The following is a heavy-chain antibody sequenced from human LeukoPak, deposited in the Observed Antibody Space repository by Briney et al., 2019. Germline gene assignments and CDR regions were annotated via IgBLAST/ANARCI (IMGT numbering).Heavy chain of an antibody. Sequence: PGGSLRLSCAASGFTFSSYSMNWVRQPPGKGLEWVSSISSSSSYIYYADSVQGRFTISRDNAKNSLYLQMNSLRAEDTAVYYCARGGMTTVTELDYSGQGTLVTVSS. CDR2: ISSSSSYI. D-gene: IGHD4-17*01. J-gene: IGHJ4*02. CDR3: ARGGMTTVTELDY. CDR1: GFTFSSYS. V-gene: IGHV3-21*01.